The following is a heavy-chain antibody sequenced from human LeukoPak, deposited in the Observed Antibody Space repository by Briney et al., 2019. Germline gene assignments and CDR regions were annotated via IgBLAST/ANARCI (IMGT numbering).Heavy chain of an antibody. V-gene: IGHV3-30-3*01. CDR3: ARDLITMVRGVMFYYYYGMDV. J-gene: IGHJ6*02. Sequence: GRSLRLSCAASGFTYSSYAMHWVRQAPGKGLEWVAVISYDGSNKYYAGSVKGRFTISRDNSKNTLYLQMNSLRAEDTAVYYCARDLITMVRGVMFYYYYGMDVWGQGTTVTVSS. CDR1: GFTYSSYA. D-gene: IGHD3-10*01. CDR2: ISYDGSNK.